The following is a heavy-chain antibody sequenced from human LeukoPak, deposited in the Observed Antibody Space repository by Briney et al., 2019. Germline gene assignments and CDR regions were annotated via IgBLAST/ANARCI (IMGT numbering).Heavy chain of an antibody. J-gene: IGHJ3*02. CDR2: ISAYNGNT. D-gene: IGHD3-22*01. Sequence: ASVKVSCKASGYTFTSYGISWVRQAPGQGLEWMGWISAYNGNTNYAQKLQGRVTMTTDTSTSTAYMELRSLRSDDTVVYYCAVQFDYYDSSEDAFDIWGQGTMVTVSS. CDR1: GYTFTSYG. V-gene: IGHV1-18*01. CDR3: AVQFDYYDSSEDAFDI.